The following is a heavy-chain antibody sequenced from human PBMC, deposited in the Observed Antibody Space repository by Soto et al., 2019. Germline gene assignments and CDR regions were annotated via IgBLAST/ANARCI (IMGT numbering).Heavy chain of an antibody. J-gene: IGHJ5*02. CDR3: ARWDDYGASDQCHCDT. V-gene: IGHV1-18*01. CDR1: GYTFTASG. CDR2: VSVYNGHT. D-gene: IGHD4-17*01. Sequence: QVQLVQSGAEVKKPGASLKVSCKASGYTFTASGIAWVRQAPGQGLEWMGWVSVYNGHTEYSQKFLGRVAMTTDTAADAGYVERRSLRSDGAAVYYCARWDDYGASDQCHCDTWGQGTLVTVSS.